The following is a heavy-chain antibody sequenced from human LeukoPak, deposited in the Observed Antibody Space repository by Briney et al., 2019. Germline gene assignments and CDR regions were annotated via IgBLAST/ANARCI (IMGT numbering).Heavy chain of an antibody. CDR1: GFTFSRYS. CDR2: VNSDGSGT. Sequence: GGSLRLSCAASGFTFSRYSMHWVRQAPGKGLVWVSHVNSDGSGTDYADSVKGRLTIFRDNAKNTLYLQMNSLRVEDTAIYYCATYRQVLLPFESWGQGTLVTVSS. V-gene: IGHV3-74*01. D-gene: IGHD2-8*02. CDR3: ATYRQVLLPFES. J-gene: IGHJ4*02.